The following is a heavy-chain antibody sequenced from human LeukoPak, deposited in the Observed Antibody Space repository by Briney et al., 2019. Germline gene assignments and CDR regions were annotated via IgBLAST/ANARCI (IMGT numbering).Heavy chain of an antibody. CDR2: IYYSGTT. V-gene: IGHV4-59*01. D-gene: IGHD6-13*01. Sequence: SETLSLTCTVSGGSISSYYWSWIRQPPGKGLEWIGYIYYSGTTNYNPSLKCRVTISVDTSKNQFSLKLSSVTAADTAVYYCARGVYIAAAQYGYWGQGTLVTVSS. CDR3: ARGVYIAAAQYGY. J-gene: IGHJ4*02. CDR1: GGSISSYY.